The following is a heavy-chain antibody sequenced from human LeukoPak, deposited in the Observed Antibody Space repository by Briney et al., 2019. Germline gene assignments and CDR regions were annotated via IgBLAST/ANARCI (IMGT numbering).Heavy chain of an antibody. V-gene: IGHV4-30-4*08. D-gene: IGHD2-15*01. CDR1: GGSISSGDYY. J-gene: IGHJ4*02. CDR3: ARFLYCSGGSCYDY. CDR2: IYYSGST. Sequence: SQTLSLTCTVSGGSISSGDYYWSWIRQPPGKGLEWIGYIYYSGSTYYNPSLKSRVTISVDTSKNQFSLKLSSVTAADTAVYYCARFLYCSGGSCYDYWGRGTLVTVSS.